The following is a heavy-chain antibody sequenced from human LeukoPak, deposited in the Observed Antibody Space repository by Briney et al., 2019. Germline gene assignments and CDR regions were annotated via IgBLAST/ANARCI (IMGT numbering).Heavy chain of an antibody. D-gene: IGHD2-15*01. CDR3: AREDFVVVVAALDV. CDR1: GFTFSSYS. J-gene: IGHJ6*04. CDR2: ISSSSSYI. V-gene: IGHV3-21*01. Sequence: PGGSLRLPCAASGFTFSSYSMNWVRQAPGKGLEWVSSISSSSSYIYYADSVKGRFTISRDNAKNSLYLQMNSLRAEDTAVYYCAREDFVVVVAALDVWGKGTTVTVSS.